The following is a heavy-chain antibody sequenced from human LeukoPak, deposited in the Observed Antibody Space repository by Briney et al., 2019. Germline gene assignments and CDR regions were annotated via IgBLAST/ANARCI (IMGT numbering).Heavy chain of an antibody. CDR2: IYYSGST. CDR3: ARVATMASDYFDY. V-gene: IGHV4-59*12. CDR1: GGSISSYY. Sequence: SETLSLTCTVSGGSISSYYWSWIRQPPGKGLEWIGYIYYSGSTNYNPSLKSRVTISVDTSKNQFSLKLSSVTAADTAVYYCARVATMASDYFDYWGQGTLVTVSS. J-gene: IGHJ4*02. D-gene: IGHD3-10*01.